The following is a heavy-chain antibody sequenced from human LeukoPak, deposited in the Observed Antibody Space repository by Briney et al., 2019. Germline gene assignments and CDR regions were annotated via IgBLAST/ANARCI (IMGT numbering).Heavy chain of an antibody. D-gene: IGHD6-13*01. J-gene: IGHJ5*01. CDR2: IYYSGST. CDR1: GGSISSSSYY. CDR3: ARDSSSWFDY. Sequence: SETLSLTCTVSGGSISSSSYYWGWIRQPPGKGLEWIGSIYYSGSTYYNPSLKSRVTISVDTSKNQFSLKLSSVTAADTAVYYCARDSSSWFDYWGQGTLVTVSS. V-gene: IGHV4-39*07.